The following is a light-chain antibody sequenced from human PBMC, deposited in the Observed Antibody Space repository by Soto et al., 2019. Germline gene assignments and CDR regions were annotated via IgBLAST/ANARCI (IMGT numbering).Light chain of an antibody. V-gene: IGLV2-14*01. CDR3: SSYTSSITYV. CDR2: DVS. J-gene: IGLJ1*01. Sequence: QSVLTQPASVSGAPGQSITISCTGTSSDVGGYHYVSWYQQYPGKAPKVMIYDVSNRPSGVSNRFSGSKSGTTASLTISGLQAEDEADYYCSSYTSSITYVFGTWTKVTVL. CDR1: SSDVGGYHY.